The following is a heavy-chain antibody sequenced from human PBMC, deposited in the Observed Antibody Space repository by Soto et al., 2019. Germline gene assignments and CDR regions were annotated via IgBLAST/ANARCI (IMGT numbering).Heavy chain of an antibody. Sequence: SETLSLTCTVSGGSISSYYWSWIRQPPGKGLEWIGYIYYSGSTNYNPSLKSRVTISVDTSKNQFSLKLSSVTAADTAVYYCARGGLLQDAFDIWGQGTMVTVSS. D-gene: IGHD1-1*01. CDR2: IYYSGST. J-gene: IGHJ3*02. CDR1: GGSISSYY. V-gene: IGHV4-59*01. CDR3: ARGGLLQDAFDI.